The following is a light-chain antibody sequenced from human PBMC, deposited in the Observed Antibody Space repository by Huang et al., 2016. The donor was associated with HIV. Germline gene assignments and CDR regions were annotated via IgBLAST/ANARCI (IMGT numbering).Light chain of an antibody. J-gene: IGKJ1*01. CDR3: QQYNTSPRT. CDR1: QSVFKN. V-gene: IGKV3-15*01. CDR2: GSS. Sequence: ENLMTQSPSTLSVSLGESATLSCRASQSVFKNLAWYQQKPGQAPKLLIYGSSTRAAGIPARFSGSGSGTDFTLTISSLQSEDFAVYYCQQYNTSPRTFGQGTKVEV.